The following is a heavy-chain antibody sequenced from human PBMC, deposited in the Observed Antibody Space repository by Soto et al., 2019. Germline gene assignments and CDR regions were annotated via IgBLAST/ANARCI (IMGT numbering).Heavy chain of an antibody. D-gene: IGHD6-19*01. J-gene: IGHJ4*02. V-gene: IGHV3-23*01. Sequence: PGGSLRLSCAASGITFSGHALSWVRQAPGKGLEWVSTVSASGDYTYYADSVKGRFTISRDNSKNTLYLQMNSLRVEDTAVYYCAISGVGMADYWGQGTLVTVSS. CDR1: GITFSGHA. CDR2: VSASGDYT. CDR3: AISGVGMADY.